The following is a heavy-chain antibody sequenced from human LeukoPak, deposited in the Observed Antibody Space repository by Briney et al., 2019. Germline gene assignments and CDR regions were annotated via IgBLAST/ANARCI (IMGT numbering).Heavy chain of an antibody. CDR1: GGSISSSNW. D-gene: IGHD2-15*01. Sequence: SETLSLTCAVSGGSISSSNWWSWIRQPPGKGLEWIGEIYHSGSTNYNPSLKSRVTISVDASKNQFSLKLSSVTAADTAVYYCAREDCSGGSCSYDAFDIWGQGTMVTVSS. CDR3: AREDCSGGSCSYDAFDI. J-gene: IGHJ3*02. V-gene: IGHV4-4*02. CDR2: IYHSGST.